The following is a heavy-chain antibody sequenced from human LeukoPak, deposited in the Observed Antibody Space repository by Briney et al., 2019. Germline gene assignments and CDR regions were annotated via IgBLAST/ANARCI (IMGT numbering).Heavy chain of an antibody. CDR2: IYYSGST. Sequence: PSETLSLTCTVSGGSISSYYGSWIRQPPGKGLEWIGYIYYSGSTNYNPSLKSRVTISVDTSKNQFSLKLSSVTAADTAVYYCARRGERDYGDYYFDYWGQGTLVTVSS. J-gene: IGHJ4*02. D-gene: IGHD4-17*01. CDR1: GGSISSYY. V-gene: IGHV4-59*08. CDR3: ARRGERDYGDYYFDY.